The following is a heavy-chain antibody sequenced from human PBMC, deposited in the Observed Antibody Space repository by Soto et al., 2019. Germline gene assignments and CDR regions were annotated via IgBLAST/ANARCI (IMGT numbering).Heavy chain of an antibody. D-gene: IGHD5-18*01. V-gene: IGHV3-23*01. Sequence: GGSLRLSCAAYGFTFSSYAMCWVRQAPGKGLEWVSAISGSGDSTYDADSVKGRFTISRDNSKNTLYLQMNSLRAEDTAVYYCAKGLYRYGYNSFDYWSQGTLVTVSS. J-gene: IGHJ4*02. CDR1: GFTFSSYA. CDR2: ISGSGDST. CDR3: AKGLYRYGYNSFDY.